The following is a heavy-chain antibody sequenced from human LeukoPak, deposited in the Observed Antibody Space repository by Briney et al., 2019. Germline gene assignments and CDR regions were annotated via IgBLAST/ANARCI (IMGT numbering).Heavy chain of an antibody. CDR3: AKEVGHNYYYYGMDV. CDR1: GFTFSNYD. J-gene: IGHJ6*02. D-gene: IGHD1-26*01. V-gene: IGHV3-30*18. Sequence: QPGRSLRLSCAASGFTFSNYDIHWVRQAPGKGLKWVAVISYDGSNKKFADSVKGRFTASRDNSKNILYLQMNGLRAEDTAVYYCAKEVGHNYYYYGMDVWGQGTTVTVSS. CDR2: ISYDGSNK.